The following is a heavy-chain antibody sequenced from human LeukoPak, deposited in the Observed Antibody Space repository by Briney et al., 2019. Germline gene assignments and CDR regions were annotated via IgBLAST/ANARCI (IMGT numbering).Heavy chain of an antibody. Sequence: KPSETLSLTCAVYGGSFSGYYWSWIRQPPGKGLEWIGEINHSGSTNYNPSPKSRVTISVDTSKNQFSLKLSSVTAADTAVYYCARRKGYNYGSGYDMDVWGKGTTVTISS. CDR2: INHSGST. D-gene: IGHD3-10*01. V-gene: IGHV4-34*01. CDR3: ARRKGYNYGSGYDMDV. J-gene: IGHJ6*03. CDR1: GGSFSGYY.